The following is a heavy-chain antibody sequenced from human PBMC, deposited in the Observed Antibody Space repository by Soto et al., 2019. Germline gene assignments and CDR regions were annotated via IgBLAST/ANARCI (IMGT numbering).Heavy chain of an antibody. J-gene: IGHJ6*02. CDR1: GGTFSSYT. V-gene: IGHV1-69*01. D-gene: IGHD1-1*01. CDR2: IIPIFDTA. Sequence: QVQLVQSGAEVKKPGSSVKVSCKASGGTFSSYTINWVRQAPGQGLEWMGGIIPIFDTANYAQKFQGRVTITADESTSTSYMEVSSLRSEDTAVYYCARNGTLTGYSYGMDVWGQGTTVTVSS. CDR3: ARNGTLTGYSYGMDV.